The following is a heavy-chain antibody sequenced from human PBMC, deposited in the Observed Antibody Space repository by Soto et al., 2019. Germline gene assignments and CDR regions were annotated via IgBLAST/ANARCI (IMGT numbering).Heavy chain of an antibody. Sequence: GGSLRLSCAASGFTFSSYAMSWVRQAPGKGLEWVSAISGSGGSTYYADSVKGRFTISRDNSKNTLYLQMNSLRNEDAAVYYCARDGFLHSRGVYYDYWGQGTPVTVS. D-gene: IGHD6-19*01. CDR1: GFTFSSYA. CDR3: ARDGFLHSRGVYYDY. J-gene: IGHJ4*02. CDR2: ISGSGGST. V-gene: IGHV3-23*01.